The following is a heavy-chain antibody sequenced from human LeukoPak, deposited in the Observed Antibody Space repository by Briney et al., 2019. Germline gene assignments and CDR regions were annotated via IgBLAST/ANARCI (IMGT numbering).Heavy chain of an antibody. D-gene: IGHD7-27*01. CDR2: IDPNSGVT. CDR1: GYTLTDNH. Sequence: GASVKVSFKASGYTLTDNHLYWVRQAPGQGLEWMGWIDPNSGVTNLAQNFQGRLTMTTDTSISTAYMELSRLTSDDTTVYYCARELGINAFDVWGQGTLVTVFS. V-gene: IGHV1-2*02. J-gene: IGHJ3*01. CDR3: ARELGINAFDV.